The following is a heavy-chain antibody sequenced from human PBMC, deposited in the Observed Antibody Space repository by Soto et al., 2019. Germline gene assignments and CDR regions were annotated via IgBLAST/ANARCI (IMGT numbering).Heavy chain of an antibody. V-gene: IGHV3-23*01. D-gene: IGHD3-22*01. J-gene: IGHJ4*02. CDR3: AKSPGIYYYDGSGYYHYDY. CDR1: GFTFSNYA. Sequence: PGGSLRLSCAASGFTFSNYAVTWVRQAPGKGLEWVSTISGSGGSTYYADSVKGRFTISRDNSKNTLYLQMNSLRAEDTAVYYCAKSPGIYYYDGSGYYHYDYWGQGTLVTVSS. CDR2: ISGSGGST.